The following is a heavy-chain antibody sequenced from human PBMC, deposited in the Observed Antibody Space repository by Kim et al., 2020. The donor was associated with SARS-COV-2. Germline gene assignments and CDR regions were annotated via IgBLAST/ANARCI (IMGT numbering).Heavy chain of an antibody. J-gene: IGHJ6*03. V-gene: IGHV4-34*01. CDR3: ARGVGGYLSQGATYYYYMDV. D-gene: IGHD1-26*01. CDR1: GGSFSGYY. CDR2: INHSGST. Sequence: SETLSLTCAVYGGSFSGYYWSWIRQPPGKGLEWIGEINHSGSTNYNPSLKSRVTISVDTSKNQFSLKLSSVTAADTAVYYCARGVGGYLSQGATYYYYMDVWGKGTTVTVSS.